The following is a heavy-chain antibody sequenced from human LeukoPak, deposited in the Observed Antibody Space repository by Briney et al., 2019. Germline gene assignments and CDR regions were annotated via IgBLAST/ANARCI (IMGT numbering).Heavy chain of an antibody. CDR3: AKADGGQWPSSYYYYYMDV. CDR2: IDSSGDTI. D-gene: IGHD6-19*01. CDR1: GFTFSVYE. J-gene: IGHJ6*03. V-gene: IGHV3-48*03. Sequence: GGSLRLSCAASGFTFSVYEMNWVRQAPGKGLEWVSYIDSSGDTIYYADSVKGRFTISRDNAKNSLFLQMNSLRAEDRAVYYCAKADGGQWPSSYYYYYMDVWGKGTTVTVSS.